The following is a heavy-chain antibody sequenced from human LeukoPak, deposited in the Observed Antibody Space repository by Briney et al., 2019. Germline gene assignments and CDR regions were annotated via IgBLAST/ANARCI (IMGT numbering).Heavy chain of an antibody. CDR3: ARAGGLQGGYYYYYGMDV. Sequence: GASVKVSCKASGGTFSSYAISWVRQVPGQGLEWMGGIIPIFGTANYAQKFQGRVTITADKSTSTAYMELSSLRSEDTAVYYCARAGGLQGGYYYYYGMDVWGKGTTVTVSS. CDR2: IIPIFGTA. V-gene: IGHV1-69*06. J-gene: IGHJ6*04. D-gene: IGHD2-21*01. CDR1: GGTFSSYA.